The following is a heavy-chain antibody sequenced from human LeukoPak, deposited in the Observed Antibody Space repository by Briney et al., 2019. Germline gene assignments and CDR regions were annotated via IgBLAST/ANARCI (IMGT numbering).Heavy chain of an antibody. D-gene: IGHD3-3*01. CDR2: IIPIFGTA. Sequence: ASVKVSCKASGGTFSSYAISWVRQAPGHGLEWMGGIIPIFGTANYAQKFQGRVTITADETTSTAYMELSSLRSEDTAVYYCARDHVTTGVYYYYYGMDVWGQGTTVTVSS. CDR1: GGTFSSYA. J-gene: IGHJ6*02. CDR3: ARDHVTTGVYYYYYGMDV. V-gene: IGHV1-69*13.